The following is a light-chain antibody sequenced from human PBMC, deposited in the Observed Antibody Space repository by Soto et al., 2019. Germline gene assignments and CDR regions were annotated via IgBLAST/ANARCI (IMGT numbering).Light chain of an antibody. Sequence: EVVMTQSPATLSVSPGERATVSCRATQSVSTNLAWYQQKPGQAPRLLIYDASTRATGIPARFSGSGSGTEFTLKITSVQSEDFAIYYCQQYHNWPRTFGQGTELQIK. CDR2: DAS. V-gene: IGKV3D-15*01. CDR1: QSVSTN. J-gene: IGKJ2*01. CDR3: QQYHNWPRT.